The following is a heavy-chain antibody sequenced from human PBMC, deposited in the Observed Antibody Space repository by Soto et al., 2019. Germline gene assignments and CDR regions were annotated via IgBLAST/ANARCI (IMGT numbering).Heavy chain of an antibody. V-gene: IGHV1-69*12. Sequence: QVQLVQSGAEVKKPGSSVKVSCKASGGTFSSYAISWVRQAPGQGLEWMGGIIPIFGTANYAQKFQGRVTITADESTSTASMELSSLRSEDTALYYCGTMVRGVIISYYYYYGMDVWGQGTTVTVSS. CDR1: GGTFSSYA. J-gene: IGHJ6*02. D-gene: IGHD3-10*01. CDR3: GTMVRGVIISYYYYYGMDV. CDR2: IIPIFGTA.